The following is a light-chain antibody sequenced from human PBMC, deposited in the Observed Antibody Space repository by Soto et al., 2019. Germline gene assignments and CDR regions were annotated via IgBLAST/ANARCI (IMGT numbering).Light chain of an antibody. J-gene: IGLJ3*02. Sequence: QSVLTQPASVSGSPGQSLTISCTGTTSDVGGYNYVSWYQQHPGKAPKLMIYDITNRPSGVSKRFSGSKSGNTASLTISVLQAEDEADYYCGSYTSSSARVFGSGTKLTVL. CDR2: DIT. V-gene: IGLV2-14*03. CDR3: GSYTSSSARV. CDR1: TSDVGGYNY.